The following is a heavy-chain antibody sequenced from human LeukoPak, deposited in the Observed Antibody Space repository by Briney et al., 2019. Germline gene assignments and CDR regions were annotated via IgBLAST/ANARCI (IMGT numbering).Heavy chain of an antibody. D-gene: IGHD4-17*01. V-gene: IGHV1-18*01. CDR2: ISTYTGNS. CDR3: ARTMTTLTTHGELDF. J-gene: IGHJ4*02. CDR1: GYTFSNYV. Sequence: ASVKVSCKASGYTFSNYVLTWVRQAPGQGLEWMGRISTYTGNSNYAQKFQDRVTMTSDTSTSTAYMELRNLSSDDTAVYYCARTMTTLTTHGELDFWGQGTLVTVSS.